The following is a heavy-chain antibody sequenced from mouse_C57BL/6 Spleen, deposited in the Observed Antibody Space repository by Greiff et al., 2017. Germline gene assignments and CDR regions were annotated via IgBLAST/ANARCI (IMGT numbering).Heavy chain of an antibody. D-gene: IGHD3-2*02. V-gene: IGHV5-6*02. CDR1: GFTFSSYG. Sequence: EVKLVESGGDLVKPGGSLKLSCAASGFTFSSYGMSWVRQTPDKRLEWVATISSGGSYTYYPDSVKGRFTISRDNAKNTLYLQMSSLKSEDTAMYYCARRLADSSGYWFAYWGQGTLVTVSA. CDR3: ARRLADSSGYWFAY. CDR2: ISSGGSYT. J-gene: IGHJ3*01.